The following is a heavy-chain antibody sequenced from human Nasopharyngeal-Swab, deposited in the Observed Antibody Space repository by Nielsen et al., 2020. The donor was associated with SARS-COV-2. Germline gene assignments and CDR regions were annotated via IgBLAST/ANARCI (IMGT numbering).Heavy chain of an antibody. CDR2: IYYSGST. D-gene: IGHD3-22*01. V-gene: IGHV4-31*02. Sequence: SCTVSGGPISSGGYYWSWIRQHPGKGLEWIGYIYYSGSTYYNPSLKSRVTISVDTSKNQFSLKLSSVTAADTAVYYCARETLGLGIVVGDYWGQGTLVTVSS. CDR1: GGPISSGGYY. J-gene: IGHJ4*02. CDR3: ARETLGLGIVVGDY.